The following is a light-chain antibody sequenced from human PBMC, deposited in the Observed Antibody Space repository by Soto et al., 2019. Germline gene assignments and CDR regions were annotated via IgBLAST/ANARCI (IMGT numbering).Light chain of an antibody. CDR3: SSFTSTSTYV. V-gene: IGLV2-14*01. Sequence: QSALTQPASVSGSPGQSITISCTGTSSDVGACNCVSWYQQHPGKAPKLMIYEVSNRPSGVSDRFSGSKSGNTASLIISGLQAEDEADYYCSSFTSTSTYVFGTGTKVTVL. CDR1: SSDVGACNC. J-gene: IGLJ1*01. CDR2: EVS.